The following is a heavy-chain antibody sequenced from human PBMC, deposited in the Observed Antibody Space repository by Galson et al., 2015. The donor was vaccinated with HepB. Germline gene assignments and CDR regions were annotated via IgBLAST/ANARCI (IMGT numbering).Heavy chain of an antibody. J-gene: IGHJ4*02. CDR3: ARDRGYSSRGWDY. CDR1: GFTFSSYS. Sequence: SLRLSCAASGFTFSSYSMNWVRQAPGKGLEWVSSISSSSSYIYYADSVKGRFTISRDNAKNSLYLQMNSLRAEDTAVYYCARDRGYSSRGWDYWGQGTLVTVSS. V-gene: IGHV3-21*01. CDR2: ISSSSSYI. D-gene: IGHD6-13*01.